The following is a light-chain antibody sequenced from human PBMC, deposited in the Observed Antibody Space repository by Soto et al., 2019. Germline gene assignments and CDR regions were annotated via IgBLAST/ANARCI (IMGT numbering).Light chain of an antibody. J-gene: IGLJ1*01. CDR1: SSDVGNYNL. CDR3: CSYAGSSTVYV. Sequence: QSALTQPASVSGSPGQSIAISCTGTSSDVGNYNLVSWYQQHPGKAPKVMIYEVSKRPSGVSNRFSGSKSGNTASLTISGLPAEDEADYYCCSYAGSSTVYVFGTGTKLTVL. CDR2: EVS. V-gene: IGLV2-23*02.